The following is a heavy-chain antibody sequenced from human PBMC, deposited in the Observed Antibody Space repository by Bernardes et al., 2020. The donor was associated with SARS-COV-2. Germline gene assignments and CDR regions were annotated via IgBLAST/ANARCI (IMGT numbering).Heavy chain of an antibody. CDR1: GGTFSSYA. V-gene: IGHV1-69*13. J-gene: IGHJ6*02. CDR2: IIPIFGTA. Sequence: SVKVSCKASGGTFSSYAISWVRRAPGQGLEWMGRIIPIFGTANYAQKFQGRVTITADESTSTAYMELSSLRSEDTAVYYCARVGYSSSFYYYYGMDVWGQGTTVTVSS. CDR3: ARVGYSSSFYYYYGMDV. D-gene: IGHD6-13*01.